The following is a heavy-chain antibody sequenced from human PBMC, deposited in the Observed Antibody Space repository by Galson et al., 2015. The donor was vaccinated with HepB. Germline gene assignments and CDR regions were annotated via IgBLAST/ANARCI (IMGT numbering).Heavy chain of an antibody. CDR1: GDSVSSTSAV. CDR3: ARTQVGAAYFDY. J-gene: IGHJ4*02. CDR2: TWYRSKWYY. D-gene: IGHD1-26*01. V-gene: IGHV6-1*01. Sequence: CAISGDSVSSTSAVWNWVRQSPSRGLEWLGRTWYRSKWYYEFAVPVESRITINPDTSKNQFSLQLSSVTPEDTAAYYCARTQVGAAYFDYWGQGTLVTVSS.